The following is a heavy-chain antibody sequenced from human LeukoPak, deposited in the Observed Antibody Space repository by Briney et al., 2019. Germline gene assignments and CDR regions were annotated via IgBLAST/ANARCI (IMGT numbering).Heavy chain of an antibody. J-gene: IGHJ4*02. CDR1: GGSISSSSYY. CDR3: AGEESITMVRGVGTIDY. V-gene: IGHV4-39*02. D-gene: IGHD3-10*01. CDR2: IYYSGST. Sequence: SETLSLTCTVSGGSISSSSYYWGWIRQPPGKGLEWIGSIYYSGSTYYNPSLKSRVTVSVDTSKNQFSLKLSSVTAADTAVYYCAGEESITMVRGVGTIDYWGQGTLVTVSS.